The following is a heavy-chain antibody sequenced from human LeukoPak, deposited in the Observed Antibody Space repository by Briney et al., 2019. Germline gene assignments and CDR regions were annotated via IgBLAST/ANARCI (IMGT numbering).Heavy chain of an antibody. CDR1: GFTFTTFN. D-gene: IGHD4-17*01. V-gene: IGHV3-21*01. CDR3: AGRDYGDYFFDS. J-gene: IGHJ4*02. Sequence: GGSLRLSCAASGFTFTTFNMHRVRQSPGKGLEWVACISSSSDYIYYADSVKGRFTLPRDNSRNPLYLTMNSLRAEDTAVYYCAGRDYGDYFFDSWGQGTLVTVSS. CDR2: ISSSSDYI.